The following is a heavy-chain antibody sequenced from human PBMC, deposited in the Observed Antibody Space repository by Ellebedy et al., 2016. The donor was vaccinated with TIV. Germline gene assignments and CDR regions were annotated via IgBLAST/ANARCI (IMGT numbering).Heavy chain of an antibody. Sequence: MPSETLSLTCTVSGGSITTYFWSWIRQPPGKGLEWIATIYYTGTTYFDLSLKSRVTMSVDTSKNQFSLKLTSVTAADTAVYYCARHVGSNGFYNAASTYFDFWGQGTLVTVSS. V-gene: IGHV4-59*04. CDR1: GGSITTYF. D-gene: IGHD2-8*01. J-gene: IGHJ4*02. CDR2: IYYTGTT. CDR3: ARHVGSNGFYNAASTYFDF.